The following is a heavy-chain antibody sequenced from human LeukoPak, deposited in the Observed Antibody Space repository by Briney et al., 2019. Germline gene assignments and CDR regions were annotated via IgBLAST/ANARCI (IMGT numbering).Heavy chain of an antibody. CDR3: ARGMRITMVRGVIPHDY. J-gene: IGHJ4*02. D-gene: IGHD3-10*01. Sequence: PGGSLRLSCAASGFTFSSYWMHWVPQAPGKGLVWVSRINSDGRSTSYADSVKGRFTSSRDNAKNTLYLQMHSLRPEDTAVYYCARGMRITMVRGVIPHDYWGQGTLVTVSS. CDR1: GFTFSSYW. CDR2: INSDGRST. V-gene: IGHV3-74*01.